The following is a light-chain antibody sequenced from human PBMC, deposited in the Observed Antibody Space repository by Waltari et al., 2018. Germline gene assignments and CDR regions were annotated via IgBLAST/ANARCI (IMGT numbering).Light chain of an antibody. V-gene: IGLV2-23*01. CDR1: SRDFRNYTL. CDR2: EDI. Sequence: QSALTQPASVSGAPGQSITIPCTGISRDFRNYTLVSWYQQPPGEAPNHITYEDITRPSGVSNRFSGSKSGDTASLTISGLQAEDESDYYCCSYAGVSTWVFGGGTKVTVL. J-gene: IGLJ3*02. CDR3: CSYAGVSTWV.